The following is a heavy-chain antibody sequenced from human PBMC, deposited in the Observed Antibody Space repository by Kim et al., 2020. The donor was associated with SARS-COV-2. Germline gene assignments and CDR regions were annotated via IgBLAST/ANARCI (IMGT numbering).Heavy chain of an antibody. J-gene: IGHJ2*01. CDR1: GFSVRGFY. V-gene: IGHV3-53*01. CDR3: AREQVDGYW. D-gene: IGHD2-2*01. CDR2: IYENGNT. Sequence: GGSLRLTCAAYGFSVRGFYWSWVRQAPGEGLEWISEIYENGNTHYDPSVKGRFTISRDNSENLVSLQLNTLRVADTAVYYCAREQVDGYW.